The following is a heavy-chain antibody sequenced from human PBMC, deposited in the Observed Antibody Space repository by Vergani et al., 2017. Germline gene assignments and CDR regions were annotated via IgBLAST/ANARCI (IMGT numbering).Heavy chain of an antibody. CDR2: IIPIFGTA. Sequence: QVQLVQSGAEVKKPGSSVKVSCKTSGGTFKSNTFSWVRQAPGQGLEWMGGIIPIFGTADYAQDFQGRLSITADESTSTAYMELSSLRSEDTAVYYCARDPTVTTSDWFDPWGQGTLVTVSS. D-gene: IGHD4-17*01. J-gene: IGHJ5*02. CDR1: GGTFKSNT. CDR3: ARDPTVTTSDWFDP. V-gene: IGHV1-69*01.